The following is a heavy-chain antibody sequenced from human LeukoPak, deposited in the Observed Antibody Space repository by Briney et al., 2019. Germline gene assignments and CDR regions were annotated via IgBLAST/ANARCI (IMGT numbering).Heavy chain of an antibody. CDR1: GFTFSSYA. Sequence: LGGSLRLSCAASGFTFSSYAMSWVRQAPGKGLEWDSAISGSGGSTYYADSVKGRSTISRDNSKNTLYLQMNSLRAEDTAVYYCAKDVYSSSWYYFDYWGQGTLVTVSS. J-gene: IGHJ4*02. D-gene: IGHD6-13*01. CDR3: AKDVYSSSWYYFDY. CDR2: ISGSGGST. V-gene: IGHV3-23*01.